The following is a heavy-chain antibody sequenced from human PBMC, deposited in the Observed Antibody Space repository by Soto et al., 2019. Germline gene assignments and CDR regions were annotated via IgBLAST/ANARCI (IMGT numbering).Heavy chain of an antibody. J-gene: IGHJ6*02. CDR1: GGSFSGYY. Sequence: SETLSLTCAVYGGSFSGYYWSWIRQLPGKGLEWIAYIYYTGSTYYNPSLRSRGTISADTSKNQFSLRLSSVTAADTAVYYCARLPYYDFWSGYSGHYYRLDVWGQGTTVTVSS. CDR3: ARLPYYDFWSGYSGHYYRLDV. D-gene: IGHD3-3*01. V-gene: IGHV4-31*11. CDR2: IYYTGST.